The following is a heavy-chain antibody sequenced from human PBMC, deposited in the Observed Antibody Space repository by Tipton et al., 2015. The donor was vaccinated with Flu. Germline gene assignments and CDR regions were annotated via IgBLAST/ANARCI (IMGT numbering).Heavy chain of an antibody. CDR1: GGSISSSSYY. Sequence: TLSLTCTVSGGSISSSSYYWGWIRQPPGKGLEWIGSIYYSGGTYYNPSLKSRVTISLDTSKNQFSLKLNSMTAADTAVYYCARGFGAAHHSPIRYWGQGTLVTVSS. V-gene: IGHV4-39*07. D-gene: IGHD3-16*01. CDR2: IYYSGGT. J-gene: IGHJ4*02. CDR3: ARGFGAAHHSPIRY.